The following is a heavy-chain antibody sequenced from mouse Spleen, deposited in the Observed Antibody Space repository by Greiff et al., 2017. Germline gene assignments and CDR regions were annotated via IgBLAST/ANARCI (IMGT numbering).Heavy chain of an antibody. D-gene: IGHD2-3*01. J-gene: IGHJ3*01. V-gene: IGHV1-69*01. CDR3: ARTTYDPSWFAY. CDR1: GYTFTSYW. Sequence: VQLQQPGAELVMPGASVKLSCKASGYTFTSYWMHWVKQRPGQGLEWIGEIDPSDSYTNYNQKFKGKATLTVDKSSSTAYMQLSSLTSEDSAVYYCARTTYDPSWFAYWGQGTLVTVSA. CDR2: IDPSDSYT.